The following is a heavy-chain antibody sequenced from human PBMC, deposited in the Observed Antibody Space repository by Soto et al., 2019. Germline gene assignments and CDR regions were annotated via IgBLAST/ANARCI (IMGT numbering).Heavy chain of an antibody. CDR3: AKEGGLSGSYYISSSYYFDY. J-gene: IGHJ4*02. V-gene: IGHV3-21*05. CDR2: IMPGSSYV. D-gene: IGHD1-26*01. CDR1: GFTFSIYS. Sequence: GGSLRLSCAASGFTFSIYSMNWVRQAPGKGLEWVSYIMPGSSYVYYADSVKGRFTISRDNSKNTLYLQMNSLRAEDTSVYYCAKEGGLSGSYYISSSYYFDYWGQGTLVTVSS.